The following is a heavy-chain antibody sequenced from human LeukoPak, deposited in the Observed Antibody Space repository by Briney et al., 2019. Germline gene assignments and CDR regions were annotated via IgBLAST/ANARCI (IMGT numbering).Heavy chain of an antibody. Sequence: SETLSLTCPVSGASISSYYWSWIRQPPGKGLEWIGNIYYSGNTNYNPSLKSRVTISLDTSKNRFSLKLSSVTAADTGVYYCARRTTITANGAFDIWGQGTMVTVSS. D-gene: IGHD5-18*01. CDR1: GASISSYY. CDR2: IYYSGNT. J-gene: IGHJ3*02. V-gene: IGHV4-59*01. CDR3: ARRTTITANGAFDI.